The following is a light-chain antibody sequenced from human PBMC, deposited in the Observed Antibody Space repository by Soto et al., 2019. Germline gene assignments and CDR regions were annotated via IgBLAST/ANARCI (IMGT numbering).Light chain of an antibody. CDR2: AAS. J-gene: IGKJ5*01. CDR1: QGISSY. Sequence: AIRMAQSPSPFSASTGDRGPLTCRASQGISSYLAWYQQKPGKAPKLLIYAASTLQSGVPSRFSGSGSGTDFTLTISCLQSEDFATYYCQQYYSYPPAFGQGTRLEIK. V-gene: IGKV1-8*01. CDR3: QQYYSYPPA.